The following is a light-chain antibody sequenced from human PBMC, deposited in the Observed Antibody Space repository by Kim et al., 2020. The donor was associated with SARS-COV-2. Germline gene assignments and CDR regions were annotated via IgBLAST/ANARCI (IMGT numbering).Light chain of an antibody. CDR2: GNN. CDR1: SSNIGAGYD. Sequence: QRLTISCTGSSSNIGAGYDVHWYQQLPGTAPKLLIYGNNNRPSGVPDRFSGSKSGTSASLAITGLQAEDEADYYCQSYDSSLSGGVFGTGTKVTVL. CDR3: QSYDSSLSGGV. J-gene: IGLJ1*01. V-gene: IGLV1-40*01.